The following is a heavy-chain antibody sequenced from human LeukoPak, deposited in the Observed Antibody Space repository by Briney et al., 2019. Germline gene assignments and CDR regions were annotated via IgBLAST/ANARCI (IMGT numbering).Heavy chain of an antibody. V-gene: IGHV3-66*01. CDR2: IYSGGSS. CDR1: GFTVSSNY. CDR3: AKDPYYDSSGYYYID. Sequence: PGGSLRLSCAASGFTVSSNYMSWVRQAPGQGLEWVSVIYSGGSSYYADSVKGRFTISRDNSKNTVYLQMNSLRAEDTAVYYCAKDPYYDSSGYYYIDWGQGTLATVSS. D-gene: IGHD3-22*01. J-gene: IGHJ4*02.